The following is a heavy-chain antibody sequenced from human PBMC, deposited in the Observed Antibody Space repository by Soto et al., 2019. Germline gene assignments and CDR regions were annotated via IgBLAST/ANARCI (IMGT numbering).Heavy chain of an antibody. CDR2: IDPSDSYT. CDR3: ARRSSGYNDS. Sequence: GESLKIXWKGSGYSFTSYWISWVRQMPGKGLEWMGRIDPSDSYTNYSPSFQGHVTISADKSISTAYLQWSSLKASDTAMYYCARRSSGYNDSWGQGTLVPVSS. J-gene: IGHJ4*02. D-gene: IGHD3-22*01. CDR1: GYSFTSYW. V-gene: IGHV5-10-1*01.